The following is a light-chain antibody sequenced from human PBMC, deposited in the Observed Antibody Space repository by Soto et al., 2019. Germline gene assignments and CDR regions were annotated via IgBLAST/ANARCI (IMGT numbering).Light chain of an antibody. V-gene: IGLV2-14*01. CDR1: SSDVGGYNY. J-gene: IGLJ2*01. CDR2: EVS. CDR3: SSYTSSSTFVV. Sequence: QYVLTQPASVSGSPGQSITISCTGSSSDVGGYNYVSWYQQHPGKAPKLMIYEVSNRPLGVSNRFSGSKSGNTASLTISGLQAEDEGDYHCSSYTSSSTFVVFGGGTKLTVL.